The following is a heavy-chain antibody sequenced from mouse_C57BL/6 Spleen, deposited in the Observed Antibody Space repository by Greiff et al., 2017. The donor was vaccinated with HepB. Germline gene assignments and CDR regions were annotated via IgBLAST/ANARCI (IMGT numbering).Heavy chain of an antibody. J-gene: IGHJ1*03. D-gene: IGHD2-4*01. CDR1: GFTFSSYA. V-gene: IGHV5-9-1*02. CDR3: TRMARYDYDDGGYFDV. Sequence: EVKLVESGEGLVKPGGSLKLSCAASGFTFSSYAMSWVRQTPAKWLEWVAYISSGGDYIYYADTVKGRFTISTDNARNPRYLQMSRLKSEDTAMYYCTRMARYDYDDGGYFDVWGTGTTVTVSS. CDR2: ISSGGDYI.